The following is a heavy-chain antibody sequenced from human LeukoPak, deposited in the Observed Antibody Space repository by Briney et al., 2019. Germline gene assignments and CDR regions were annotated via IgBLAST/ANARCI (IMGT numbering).Heavy chain of an antibody. CDR3: ARRTTMVRGEYFDF. CDR2: ISYRGNS. D-gene: IGHD3-10*01. CDR1: GGSISGYH. Sequence: SETLSLTCTVSGGSISGYHWSWIRQPPGKGLEWIGSISYRGNSYYNASLKSRVNISVDTARNQFSLKLSSVTAADTAVYYCARRTTMVRGEYFDFWGQGTLVTVSS. J-gene: IGHJ4*02. V-gene: IGHV4-39*01.